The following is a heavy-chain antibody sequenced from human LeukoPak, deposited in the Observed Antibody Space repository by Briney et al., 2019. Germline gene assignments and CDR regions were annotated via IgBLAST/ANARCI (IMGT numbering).Heavy chain of an antibody. Sequence: PGGSLRLSCAASGFTFSSYWMSWVRQAPGKGLEWVANIKQDGSEKYYVDSVKGRFTISRDNAKNSPYLQMNSLRAEDTAVYYCAISTMVRGAPYYFDYWGQGTLVTVSS. CDR3: AISTMVRGAPYYFDY. CDR1: GFTFSSYW. V-gene: IGHV3-7*01. J-gene: IGHJ4*02. CDR2: IKQDGSEK. D-gene: IGHD3-10*01.